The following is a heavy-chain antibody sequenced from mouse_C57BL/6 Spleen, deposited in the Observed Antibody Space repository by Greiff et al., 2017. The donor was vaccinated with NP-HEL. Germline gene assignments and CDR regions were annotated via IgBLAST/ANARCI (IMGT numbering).Heavy chain of an antibody. V-gene: IGHV1-80*01. J-gene: IGHJ3*01. D-gene: IGHD2-1*01. CDR3: ARFYPFAY. CDR2: IYPGDGDT. CDR1: GYAFSSYW. Sequence: VQRVESGAELVKPGASVKISCKASGYAFSSYWMNWVKQRPGKGLEWIGQIYPGDGDTNYNGKFKGKATLTADKSASTAYMQLSSLTSEDSAVYFCARFYPFAYWGQGTLVTVSA.